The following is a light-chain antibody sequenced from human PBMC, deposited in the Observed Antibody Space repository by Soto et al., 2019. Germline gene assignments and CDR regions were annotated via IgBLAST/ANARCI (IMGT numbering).Light chain of an antibody. CDR3: SSYTSGSTLYV. CDR2: ASS. CDR1: SSDIGSYDF. Sequence: QSALTQPASVSGSPGQAITISCAGTSSDIGSYDFVSWHQQHPGKAPRLMIYASSNRPSGVSHRFSGSRSGNTASLTISGLQAEDEADYYCSSYTSGSTLYVFGTGTKLTVL. J-gene: IGLJ1*01. V-gene: IGLV2-14*01.